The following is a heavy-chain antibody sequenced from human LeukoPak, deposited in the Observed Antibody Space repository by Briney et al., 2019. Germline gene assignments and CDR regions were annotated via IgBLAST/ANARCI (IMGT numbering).Heavy chain of an antibody. V-gene: IGHV1-18*01. Sequence: ASVKVSCKTSGYTFSNYAINWVRQAPGQGLEWMGWISPYNGQIKYAQKFQGRITMTTETSTTTAYMELRSLRSDDTAVYYCARNRRGYCSGGSCRNAFDIWGQGTMVIVSS. J-gene: IGHJ3*02. CDR2: ISPYNGQI. CDR1: GYTFSNYA. D-gene: IGHD2-15*01. CDR3: ARNRRGYCSGGSCRNAFDI.